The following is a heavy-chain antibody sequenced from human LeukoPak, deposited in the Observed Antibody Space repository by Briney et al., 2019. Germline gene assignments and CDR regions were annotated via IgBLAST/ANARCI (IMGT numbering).Heavy chain of an antibody. V-gene: IGHV3-48*03. Sequence: PGGSLRLSCAASGFTFSSYEMNWVRQAPGKGLERVSYISSSGSTIYYADSVKGRFTISRDNAKNSLYLQMNSLRAEDTAVYCCARDLIGYDYWGQGTLVTVSS. CDR2: ISSSGSTI. D-gene: IGHD1-1*01. J-gene: IGHJ4*02. CDR1: GFTFSSYE. CDR3: ARDLIGYDY.